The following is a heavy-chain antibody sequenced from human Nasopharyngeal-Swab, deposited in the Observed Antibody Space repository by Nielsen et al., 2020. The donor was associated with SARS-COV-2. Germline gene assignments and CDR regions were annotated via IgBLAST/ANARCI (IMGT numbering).Heavy chain of an antibody. CDR2: IDPSDSYT. CDR3: ARVGRYCSGGSCYSGY. J-gene: IGHJ4*02. V-gene: IGHV5-10-1*01. Sequence: GESLKISCKGSGYSFTSYWISWVRQMPGKGLEWMGRIDPSDSYTNYSPSFQGHVTISADKSISTAYLQWSSLKASDTAMYYCARVGRYCSGGSCYSGYWSQGTLVTVSS. D-gene: IGHD2-15*01. CDR1: GYSFTSYW.